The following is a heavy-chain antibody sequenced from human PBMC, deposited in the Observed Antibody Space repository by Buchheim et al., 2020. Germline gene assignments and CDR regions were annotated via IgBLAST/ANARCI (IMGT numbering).Heavy chain of an antibody. Sequence: EVQLEESGGGLVQPGGSLRLSCAASGFTFSSYSMNWVRQAPGKGLEWVSYISSSSSTIYYADSVKGRFTISRDNAKNSLYLQMNSLRAEDTAVYYCASTMDIVVVPAAMGDYYYYGMDVWGQGTT. CDR1: GFTFSSYS. CDR3: ASTMDIVVVPAAMGDYYYYGMDV. CDR2: ISSSSSTI. V-gene: IGHV3-48*01. D-gene: IGHD2-2*03. J-gene: IGHJ6*02.